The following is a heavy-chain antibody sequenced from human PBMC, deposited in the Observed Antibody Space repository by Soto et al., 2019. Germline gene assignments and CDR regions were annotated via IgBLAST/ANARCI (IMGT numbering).Heavy chain of an antibody. Sequence: GALSLSWAAAGFSLSSYEMNWVRQAPGKGLEWVSYISSGGSTIYYADSVKGRFTISRDNAKNSLYLPMNRLRVEDTAVYYCASVPNYYDSSGYYYYWGQGTLVTVSS. J-gene: IGHJ4*02. CDR2: ISSGGSTI. CDR1: GFSLSSYE. V-gene: IGHV3-48*03. CDR3: ASVPNYYDSSGYYYY. D-gene: IGHD3-22*01.